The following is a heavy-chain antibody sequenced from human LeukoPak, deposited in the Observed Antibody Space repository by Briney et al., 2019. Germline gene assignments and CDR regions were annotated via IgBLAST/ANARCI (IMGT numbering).Heavy chain of an antibody. D-gene: IGHD2-15*01. CDR2: ISSSSSTI. Sequence: GGSLRLSCAASGFTFSSYSMNWGRQAPGKGLEWVSYISSSSSTIYYADSVKGRFAISRDNAKNSLYLQMNSLRAEDTAVYYCARTGYCSGGSCYRPDIWGQGTMVTVSS. CDR3: ARTGYCSGGSCYRPDI. CDR1: GFTFSSYS. J-gene: IGHJ3*02. V-gene: IGHV3-48*01.